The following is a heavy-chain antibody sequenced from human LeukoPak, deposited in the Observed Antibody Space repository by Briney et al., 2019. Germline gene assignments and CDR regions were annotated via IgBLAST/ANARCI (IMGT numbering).Heavy chain of an antibody. V-gene: IGHV3-7*01. CDR2: IIQDGSDK. D-gene: IGHD4-17*01. J-gene: IGHJ3*02. CDR3: AKVRSGDFDI. CDR1: GFPFRICS. Sequence: GGTLRLFCAASGFPFRICSMSWVRQDPGKGLEWVANIIQDGSDKYYVDSVKGRFTLSRHNAKNSLYLQMNRLRAGDTAVYYRAKVRSGDFDIWGQGTMVTVSS.